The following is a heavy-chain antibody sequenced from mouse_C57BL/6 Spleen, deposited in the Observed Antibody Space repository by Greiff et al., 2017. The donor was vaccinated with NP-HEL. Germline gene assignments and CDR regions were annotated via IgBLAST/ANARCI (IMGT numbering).Heavy chain of an antibody. CDR2: IYPGDGDT. J-gene: IGHJ1*03. CDR3: ARGSSYRYFDV. D-gene: IGHD1-1*01. CDR1: GYAFSSSW. Sequence: QVQLQQSGPELVKPGASVKISCKASGYAFSSSWMNWVKQRPGKGLEWIGRIYPGDGDTNYNGKFKGKATLTADKSSSTAYMQLSGLTSEDSAVDFCARGSSYRYFDVWGTGTTVTVSS. V-gene: IGHV1-82*01.